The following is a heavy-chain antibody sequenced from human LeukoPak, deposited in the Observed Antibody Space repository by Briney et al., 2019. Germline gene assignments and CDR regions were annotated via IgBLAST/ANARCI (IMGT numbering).Heavy chain of an antibody. CDR3: ARGPPIIAAAGTLDY. V-gene: IGHV3-48*03. J-gene: IGHJ4*02. CDR1: GFTFSSYE. Sequence: GRSLRLSCAASGFTFSSYEMNWVRQAPGKGLEWVSYISSSGSTIYYADSVKGRFTISRDNAKNSLYLQMNSLRAEDTAVYYCARGPPIIAAAGTLDYWGQGTLVTVSS. CDR2: ISSSGSTI. D-gene: IGHD6-13*01.